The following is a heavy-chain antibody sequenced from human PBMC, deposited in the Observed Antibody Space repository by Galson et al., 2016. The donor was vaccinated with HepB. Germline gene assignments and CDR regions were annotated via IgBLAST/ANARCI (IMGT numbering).Heavy chain of an antibody. J-gene: IGHJ4*02. Sequence: CAISGDSVSSNSAAWNWIRQSPSRGLEWLGRTYYGSKWYNDYAVSVKSRITINPDTSKNQFSLQLNSVTPEDTAVYYCARGELSLSSFWFDYWGQGTLVTVSS. D-gene: IGHD3-16*02. V-gene: IGHV6-1*01. CDR2: TYYGSKWYN. CDR3: ARGELSLSSFWFDY. CDR1: GDSVSSNSAA.